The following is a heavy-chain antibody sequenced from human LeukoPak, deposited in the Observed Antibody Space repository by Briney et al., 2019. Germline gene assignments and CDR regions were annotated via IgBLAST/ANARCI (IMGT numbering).Heavy chain of an antibody. Sequence: GGSLRLPCAASGFTFSNYWMNWVRQAPGKGLEWVATINQDGSDEYYVDSVKGRFTISRDNAKNSLYLQMNSLRAEDTAVYYCVKDDGTSGYDLLDYWGRGTLVTVSS. CDR2: INQDGSDE. V-gene: IGHV3-7*01. CDR3: VKDDGTSGYDLLDY. D-gene: IGHD5-12*01. CDR1: GFTFSNYW. J-gene: IGHJ4*02.